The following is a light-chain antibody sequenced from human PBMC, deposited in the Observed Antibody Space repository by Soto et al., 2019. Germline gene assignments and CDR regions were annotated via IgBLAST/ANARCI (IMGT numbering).Light chain of an antibody. CDR1: STDIGAYNY. J-gene: IGLJ1*01. CDR3: NSYTTLSNRV. V-gene: IGLV2-14*01. Sequence: SVLTQPASVSGSPGQSITISCTGTSTDIGAYNYVSWYQQHPGKAPKLLIYEVTNRPSGVSNRFSGSKSGNTASLTISGLQAEDEANYYCNSYTTLSNRVFGTGTKVTAL. CDR2: EVT.